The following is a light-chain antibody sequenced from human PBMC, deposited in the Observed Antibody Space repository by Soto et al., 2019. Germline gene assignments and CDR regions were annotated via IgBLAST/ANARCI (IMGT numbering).Light chain of an antibody. V-gene: IGKV4-1*01. CDR1: QSVLYSSNNKNY. CDR2: WAS. Sequence: DIVMTQSPDSLAVSLGKRATINCKSSQSVLYSSNNKNYLAWYQQKPGQPPKLLIYWASTRESGVPDRSSGSGSGTDFTLTISSLQAEDVAVYYCQQHYSTPYTFGQGTKLEIK. CDR3: QQHYSTPYT. J-gene: IGKJ2*01.